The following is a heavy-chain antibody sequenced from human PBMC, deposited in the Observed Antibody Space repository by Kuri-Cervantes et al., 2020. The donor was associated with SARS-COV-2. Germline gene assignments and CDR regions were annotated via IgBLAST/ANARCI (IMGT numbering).Heavy chain of an antibody. D-gene: IGHD3-22*01. V-gene: IGHV1-69*06. CDR1: GGTFSSYA. J-gene: IGHJ3*02. CDR2: IIPIFGTA. Sequence: SVKVSCKASGGTFSSYAISWVRQAPGQGLEWMGGIIPIFGTANYAQKFQGRVTITADKSTSTAYMELSSLRSEDTAVYYCARSYYYDSNGADAFDIWGQGTMVTVSS. CDR3: ARSYYYDSNGADAFDI.